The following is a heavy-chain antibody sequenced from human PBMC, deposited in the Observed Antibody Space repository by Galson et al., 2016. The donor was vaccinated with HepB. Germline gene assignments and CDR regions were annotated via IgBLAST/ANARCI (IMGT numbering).Heavy chain of an antibody. J-gene: IGHJ4*02. D-gene: IGHD6-13*01. Sequence: SVKVSCKASGGTFNSKGVSWVRQAPGQGLEWMGGIIPLFGTANYAKKFQGRVTMTADESTSTTYMELSSLRSEDTAVFYCATSSSSIVVGVGVSNCFDSWGLGTLVTVSS. CDR1: GGTFNSKG. CDR3: ATSSSSIVVGVGVSNCFDS. V-gene: IGHV1-69*13. CDR2: IIPLFGTA.